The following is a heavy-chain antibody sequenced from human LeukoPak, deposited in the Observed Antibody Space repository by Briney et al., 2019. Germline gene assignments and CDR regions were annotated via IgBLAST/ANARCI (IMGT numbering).Heavy chain of an antibody. Sequence: GGSLRLSCTASGFTFGDYAMSWVRQAPGKGLEWVGFIRSKAYGGTTEYAASVKGRFTISRDDSKSIAYLQMNSLKTEDTAVYYCTTVAHYYYYMDVWGKGTTVTISS. CDR1: GFTFGDYA. CDR2: IRSKAYGGTT. CDR3: TTVAHYYYYMDV. J-gene: IGHJ6*03. V-gene: IGHV3-49*04.